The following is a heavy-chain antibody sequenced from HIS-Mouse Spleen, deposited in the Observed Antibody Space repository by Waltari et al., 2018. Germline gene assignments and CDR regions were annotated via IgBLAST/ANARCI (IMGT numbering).Heavy chain of an antibody. CDR2: MNPNSGNT. CDR1: GYTFTSYD. CDR3: ARAEYYDFWSGYYHDAFDI. J-gene: IGHJ3*02. V-gene: IGHV1-8*01. D-gene: IGHD3-3*01. Sequence: QVQLVQSGAEVKKPGASVKVSCKASGYTFTSYDINWGRQATGQGLEWMGWMNPNSGNTGYAQKFQGRVTMTRNTSISTAYMELSSLRSEDTAVYYCARAEYYDFWSGYYHDAFDIWGQGTMVTVSS.